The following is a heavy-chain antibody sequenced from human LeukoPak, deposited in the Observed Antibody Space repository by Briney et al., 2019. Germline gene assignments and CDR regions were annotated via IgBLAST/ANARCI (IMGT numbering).Heavy chain of an antibody. D-gene: IGHD3-9*01. CDR3: ARESPYYDILTGYYHAFDI. V-gene: IGHV4-30-4*01. J-gene: IGHJ3*02. Sequence: PSETPSLTCTVSGGSISSGDYYWSWIRQPPGKGLEWIGYIYYSGSTYYNPSLKSRVTISVDTSKNQFSLKLSSVTAADTAVYYCARESPYYDILTGYYHAFDIWGQGTMVTVSS. CDR2: IYYSGST. CDR1: GGSISSGDYY.